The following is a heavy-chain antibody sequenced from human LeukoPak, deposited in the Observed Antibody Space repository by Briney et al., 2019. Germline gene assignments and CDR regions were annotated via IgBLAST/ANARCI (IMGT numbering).Heavy chain of an antibody. CDR1: GFTFSSYG. D-gene: IGHD2-15*01. CDR3: ARGQYSPDY. CDR2: IWYDGSNK. J-gene: IGHJ4*02. Sequence: AGGSLRLSCAASGFTFSSYGMHWVRQAPGKGLERVAVIWYDGSNKYYTDSVKGRFTISRDNSKNTLYLQMNSLRAEDTAVYYCARGQYSPDYWGQGTLVTVSS. V-gene: IGHV3-33*01.